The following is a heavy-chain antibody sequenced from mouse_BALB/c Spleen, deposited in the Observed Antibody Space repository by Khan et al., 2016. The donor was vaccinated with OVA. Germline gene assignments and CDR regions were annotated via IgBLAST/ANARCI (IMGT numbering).Heavy chain of an antibody. D-gene: IGHD1-1*01. CDR1: GYTFTSYW. CDR2: IAPGSGST. Sequence: DMVKPGASVKLSCKASGYTFTSYWINWIKQRPGQGLEWIGRIAPGSGSTNYNEMFKGKATLTVDTSSSTAYSQLSSLSSEDSAVLFCARSNYYGRSLYSLDYWGRGTSVTVSS. CDR3: ARSNYYGRSLYSLDY. V-gene: IGHV1S41*01. J-gene: IGHJ4*01.